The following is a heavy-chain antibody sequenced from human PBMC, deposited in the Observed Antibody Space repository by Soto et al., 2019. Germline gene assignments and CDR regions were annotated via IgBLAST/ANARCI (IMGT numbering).Heavy chain of an antibody. D-gene: IGHD6-13*01. V-gene: IGHV5-10-1*01. CDR1: GYSFAGYW. Sequence: RKISCKGSGYSFAGYWITWVRQKPGKGLEWMGRIDPSDSQTYYSPSFRGHVTISVTKSITTVFLQRSSLRASATAMYYCARQIYDSGTGPNFQYYFESWGRGSPVTFSS. CDR3: ARQIYDSGTGPNFQYYFES. J-gene: IGHJ4*02. CDR2: IDPSDSQT.